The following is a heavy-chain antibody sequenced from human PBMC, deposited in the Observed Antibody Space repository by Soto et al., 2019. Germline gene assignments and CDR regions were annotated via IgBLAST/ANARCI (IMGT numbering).Heavy chain of an antibody. J-gene: IGHJ5*01. CDR3: ARVRQGCSANNCYFDP. D-gene: IGHD1-1*01. CDR2: VHISGHS. Sequence: SETLSLTCTLSGCSVRAPDWWNWGRQSPDKGLEWIAEVHISGHSNYNPSLRSRVSVSIDSSKNQFYLNLNSVTAADTAIYYCARVRQGCSANNCYFDPWGQGTQVTVS. CDR1: GCSVRAPDW. V-gene: IGHV4-4*02.